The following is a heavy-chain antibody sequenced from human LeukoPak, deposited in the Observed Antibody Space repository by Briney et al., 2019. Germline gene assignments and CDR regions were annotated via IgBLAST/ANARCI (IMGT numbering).Heavy chain of an antibody. CDR3: ARVYGSGSYRLDY. Sequence: PGGSLRLSCAASGFTFSSSSMNWVRQAPGKGPEWVSSISSSSSYIYYADSVKGRFTISRDNAKNSLYLQMNSLRAEDTAVYYCARVYGSGSYRLDYWGQGTLVTVSS. D-gene: IGHD3-10*01. CDR1: GFTFSSSS. CDR2: ISSSSSYI. V-gene: IGHV3-21*01. J-gene: IGHJ4*02.